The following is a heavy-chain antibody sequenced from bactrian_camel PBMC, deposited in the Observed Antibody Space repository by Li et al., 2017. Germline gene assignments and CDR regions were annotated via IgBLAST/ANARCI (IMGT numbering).Heavy chain of an antibody. CDR2: ISIGSANM. CDR3: ATVQNSAYNG. J-gene: IGHJ4*01. Sequence: HVQLVESGGDLVQPGGSLRLSCTASGFTFSSCYIGWVRQAPGKALEWISTISIGSANMYYTNSVKGRFTVSRDDADNTMYLQLNSLKSEDTAMYYCATVQNSAYNGWGQGTQVTVS. CDR1: GFTFSSCY. D-gene: IGHD6*01. V-gene: IGHV3S1*01.